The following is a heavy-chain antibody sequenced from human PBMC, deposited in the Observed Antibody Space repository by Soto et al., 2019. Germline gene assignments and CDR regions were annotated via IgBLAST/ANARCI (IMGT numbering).Heavy chain of an antibody. CDR2: ISYDGSNK. Sequence: LRLSCAASGFTFSSYAMHWVRQAPGKGLEWVAVISYDGSNKYYADSVKGRFTISRDNSKNTLYLQMNSLRAEDTAVYYCAREDRDIVVVPAAILPDYWGQGTLVTVSS. V-gene: IGHV3-30-3*01. CDR3: AREDRDIVVVPAAILPDY. CDR1: GFTFSSYA. J-gene: IGHJ4*02. D-gene: IGHD2-2*02.